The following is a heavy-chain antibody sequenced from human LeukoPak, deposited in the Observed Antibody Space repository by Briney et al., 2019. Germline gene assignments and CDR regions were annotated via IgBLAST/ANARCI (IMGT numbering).Heavy chain of an antibody. CDR2: ISYDGSNK. V-gene: IGHV3-30*04. CDR3: ARDLASSSWYGYFQH. J-gene: IGHJ1*01. D-gene: IGHD6-13*01. CDR1: GFTFSSYA. Sequence: GGSLRLSCAASGFTFSSYAMHWVRRAPGKGLEWVAVISYDGSNKYYADSVKGRFTISRDNSKNTLYLQMNSLRAEDTAVYYCARDLASSSWYGYFQHWGQGTLVTVSS.